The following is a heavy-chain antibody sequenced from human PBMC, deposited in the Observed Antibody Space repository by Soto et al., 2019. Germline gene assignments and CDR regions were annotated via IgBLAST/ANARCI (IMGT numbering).Heavy chain of an antibody. CDR1: GFTFSSYW. J-gene: IGHJ4*02. V-gene: IGHV3-7*03. CDR2: IKQDGSEI. D-gene: IGHD3-10*01. Sequence: GGSLRLSCAASGFTFSSYWMSWFRQAPGKGLEWVANIKQDGSEIQYVDSAKGRFTISRDNAKNSLYLQMNSLRAEDTAVYYCARGSSGNHADYFDYWGQETLVTVSS. CDR3: ARGSSGNHADYFDY.